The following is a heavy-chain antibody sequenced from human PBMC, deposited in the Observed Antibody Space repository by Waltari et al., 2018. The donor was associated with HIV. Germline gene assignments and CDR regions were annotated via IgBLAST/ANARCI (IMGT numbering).Heavy chain of an antibody. CDR1: GFTFVCYA. J-gene: IGHJ4*02. D-gene: IGHD2-21*01. CDR2: ISATGATT. CDR3: ASHPVPYCGNRRCYGGF. Sequence: EVQLLESGGALVQPGGSLRLSCAGSGFTFVCYALSWVRQAPGKGLEWVSSISATGATTYYSDSVKGRFTISRDNSKNTLYVQMNSLLVEDTAIYYCASHPVPYCGNRRCYGGFWGQGTLVTVSS. V-gene: IGHV3-23*01.